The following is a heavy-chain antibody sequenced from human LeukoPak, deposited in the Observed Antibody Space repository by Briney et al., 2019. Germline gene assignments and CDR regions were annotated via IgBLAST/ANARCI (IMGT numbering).Heavy chain of an antibody. CDR2: ISGSGGST. J-gene: IGHJ5*02. CDR1: GFTFSSYA. D-gene: IGHD3-22*01. V-gene: IGHV3-23*01. CDR3: AKIPPYDSSGYNWFDP. Sequence: GGSLRLSCVASGFTFSSYAMSWVRQAPGKGLEWVSAISGSGGSTYYADSVKGRFTISRDNSKNTLYLQMNSLRAEDTAVYYCAKIPPYDSSGYNWFDPWGQGTLVTVSS.